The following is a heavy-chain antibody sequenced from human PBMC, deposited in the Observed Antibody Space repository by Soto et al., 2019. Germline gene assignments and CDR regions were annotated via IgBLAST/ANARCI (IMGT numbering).Heavy chain of an antibody. D-gene: IGHD6-6*01. CDR3: AKDIYRSSSGQDY. V-gene: IGHV3-9*01. Sequence: VQLVESGGGLVQPGRSLRLSCSSSGFTFAEYAMHWVRQAPGKGLEWVSGISWNGGSIGYSYSVKGRFTISRENARNSLFLKMNSLRADDTALYCCAKDIYRSSSGQDYWSQGTLVTVSS. CDR1: GFTFAEYA. J-gene: IGHJ4*02. CDR2: ISWNGGSI.